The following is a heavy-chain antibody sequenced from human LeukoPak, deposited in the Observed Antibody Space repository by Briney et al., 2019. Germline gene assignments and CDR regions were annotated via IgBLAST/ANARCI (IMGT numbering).Heavy chain of an antibody. Sequence: GASVKVSCKASGYTFTGYYMHWVRQAPRQGLEWMGRINPNSGGTNYAQKFQGRVTMTRDTSISTAYMELSRLRSDDTAVYYCARPYYDILTGYYYMDVWGKGTTVTVSS. CDR3: ARPYYDILTGYYYMDV. V-gene: IGHV1-2*06. CDR1: GYTFTGYY. CDR2: INPNSGGT. J-gene: IGHJ6*03. D-gene: IGHD3-9*01.